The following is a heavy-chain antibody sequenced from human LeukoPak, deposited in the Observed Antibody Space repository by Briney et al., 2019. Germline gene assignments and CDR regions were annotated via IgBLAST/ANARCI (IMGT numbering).Heavy chain of an antibody. D-gene: IGHD1-26*01. CDR1: GFTFSSYS. CDR3: AREGGRTYYYFDY. V-gene: IGHV3-21*01. CDR2: ISSSSSYI. Sequence: GGSLRLSCAASGFTFSSYSMNWVRQAPGKGLEWVSSISSSSSYIYYADSVKGRFTISRDNAKNSLYLQMNSLRAEDTAVYYCAREGGRTYYYFDYWGQGTLVTVSS. J-gene: IGHJ4*02.